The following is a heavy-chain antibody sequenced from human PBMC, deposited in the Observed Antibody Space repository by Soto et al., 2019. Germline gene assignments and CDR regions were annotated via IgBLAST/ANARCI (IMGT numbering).Heavy chain of an antibody. J-gene: IGHJ6*02. V-gene: IGHV3-23*01. CDR3: ARAVAVGYYYYSMDV. Sequence: SGGSLRLSCAASGFTFSSYAMSWVRQAPGKGLEWVSAISGSGGSTYYADSVKGRFTISRDNSKNTLYLQMNSLRAEDTAVYYCARAVAVGYYYYSMDVWGQGTAVTVAS. CDR1: GFTFSSYA. D-gene: IGHD6-19*01. CDR2: ISGSGGST.